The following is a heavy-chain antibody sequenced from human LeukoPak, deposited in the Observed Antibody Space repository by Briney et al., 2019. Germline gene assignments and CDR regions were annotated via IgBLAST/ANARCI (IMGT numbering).Heavy chain of an antibody. CDR3: GRVAYCGDACYFYFDY. V-gene: IGHV1-2*02. Sequence: ASVKVSCKASGYTFTGYYIQWVRQAPGQRLEWMGWLNPTTGGTYYARKFQGRVTVTRDTSISTAYMELYSLTSDDTAVYYCGRVAYCGDACYFYFDYWGQGTLVTVSS. CDR2: LNPTTGGT. D-gene: IGHD2-21*02. J-gene: IGHJ4*02. CDR1: GYTFTGYY.